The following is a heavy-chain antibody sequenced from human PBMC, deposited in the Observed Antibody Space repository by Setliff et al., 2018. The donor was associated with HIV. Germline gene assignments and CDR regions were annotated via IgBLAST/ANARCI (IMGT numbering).Heavy chain of an antibody. Sequence: PSETLSLTCTVSGGSINYYYWNWIRQSPGKGLEWIGFIGYSGSTSYNPSLSSRVTISVDTSKNQFSLKLSSVSTADTAVYYCARWGENSGRPDWRAFDIWGQGTMVTVS. J-gene: IGHJ3*02. D-gene: IGHD1-26*01. CDR2: IGYSGST. V-gene: IGHV4-59*01. CDR3: ARWGENSGRPDWRAFDI. CDR1: GGSINYYY.